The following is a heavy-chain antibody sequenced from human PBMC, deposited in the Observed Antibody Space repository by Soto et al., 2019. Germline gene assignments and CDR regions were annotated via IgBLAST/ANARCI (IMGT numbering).Heavy chain of an antibody. Sequence: PGGSLRLSCAASGFTFRNYAMNGVRQFPGKGREWGSDISGNGNDARYADSLKGRSSISRNNSRNTLSLHLNRRRADDTAVYYYGKEIRGGGWSVCNFWGQGTLVTVSS. J-gene: IGHJ4*02. CDR2: ISGNGNDA. CDR1: GFTFRNYA. D-gene: IGHD5-12*01. V-gene: IGHV3-23*01. CDR3: GKEIRGGGWSVCNF.